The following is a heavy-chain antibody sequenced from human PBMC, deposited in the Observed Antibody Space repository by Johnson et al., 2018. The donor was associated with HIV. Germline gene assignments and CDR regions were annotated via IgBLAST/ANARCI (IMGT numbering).Heavy chain of an antibody. D-gene: IGHD4-17*01. Sequence: QVQLVESGGGVVQPGRSLRLSCAASGFTFSSYAMHWVRQAPGKGLEWVAVISYDGSNKYYADSVKGRFTISRDNSKNTVYLQMNSLRSDDTAVYYCARLRGAFDIWGQGTMVTVSS. CDR1: GFTFSSYA. CDR2: ISYDGSNK. CDR3: ARLRGAFDI. J-gene: IGHJ3*02. V-gene: IGHV3-30-3*01.